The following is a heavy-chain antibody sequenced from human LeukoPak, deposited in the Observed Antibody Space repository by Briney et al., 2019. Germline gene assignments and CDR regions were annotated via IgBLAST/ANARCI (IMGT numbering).Heavy chain of an antibody. CDR3: ARGSSGNAWNYSY. J-gene: IGHJ4*02. D-gene: IGHD1-7*01. CDR1: GGSISSYY. Sequence: PSETLSLTCTVSGGSISSYYWSWIRQPPGKGLEWIGYIYYSGSTNYNPSLKSRVTMSVDMSKNQLSLEVSSVTAADTAVYYCARGSSGNAWNYSYWGQGTLVTVSS. V-gene: IGHV4-59*08. CDR2: IYYSGST.